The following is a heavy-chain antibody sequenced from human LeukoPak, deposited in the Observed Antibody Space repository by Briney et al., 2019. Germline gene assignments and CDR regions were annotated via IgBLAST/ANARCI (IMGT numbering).Heavy chain of an antibody. Sequence: GESLKISCKGSGYSFTSYWISWVRQMPGKGLEWMGRIDPSDSYTNYSPSFQGHVTISADKSISTAYLQWSSLKASDTAMYYCARPSGYSSGWDAFDIWGQGTMVTVPS. V-gene: IGHV5-10-1*01. CDR2: IDPSDSYT. D-gene: IGHD6-19*01. CDR1: GYSFTSYW. CDR3: ARPSGYSSGWDAFDI. J-gene: IGHJ3*02.